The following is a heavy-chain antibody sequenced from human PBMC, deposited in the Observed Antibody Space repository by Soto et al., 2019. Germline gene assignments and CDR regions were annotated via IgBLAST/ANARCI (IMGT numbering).Heavy chain of an antibody. CDR1: GYSFAGYW. J-gene: IGHJ4*02. CDR2: IDPSDSQT. D-gene: IGHD3-22*01. V-gene: IGHV5-10-1*01. CDR3: ARQIYDSDTGPNFQYYFDS. Sequence: GESLKISCKGSGYSFAGYWVTWVRQKPGKGLEWMGRIDPSDSQTYYSPSFRGHVTISATKSITTVFLQWSSLRASDTAMYYCARQIYDSDTGPNFQYYFDSWGQGTPVTVSS.